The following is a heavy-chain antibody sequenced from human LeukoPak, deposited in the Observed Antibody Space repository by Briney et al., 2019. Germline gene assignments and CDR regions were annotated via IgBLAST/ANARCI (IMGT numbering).Heavy chain of an antibody. V-gene: IGHV3-23*01. D-gene: IGHD6-19*01. J-gene: IGHJ5*02. CDR1: GFTFSSYA. CDR2: ISGSGGST. CDR3: AKSSSSWYHRGSWFDP. Sequence: GGSLRLSCAASGFTFSSYAMSWVRQAPGKGLEWVSAISGSGGSTYYADSVKGRFTISRDNSKNTLYLQMNSLRAEDTAVYYCAKSSSSWYHRGSWFDPWGQGTLVTVSS.